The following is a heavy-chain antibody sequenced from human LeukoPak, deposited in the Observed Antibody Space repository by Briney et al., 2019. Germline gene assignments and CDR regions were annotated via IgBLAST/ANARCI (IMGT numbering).Heavy chain of an antibody. V-gene: IGHV1-46*01. D-gene: IGHD3-3*01. CDR1: GYTFTSYY. CDR2: INPSGGST. CDR3: AREPRRITIFGVIDY. Sequence: ASVKVSCKASGYTFTSYYMHWVRQAPGQGLEWMGIINPSGGSTSYAQKFQGRVTMTRDTSTSTVYMELSSLRSEDTAVYYCAREPRRITIFGVIDYWGQGTLVTVSS. J-gene: IGHJ4*02.